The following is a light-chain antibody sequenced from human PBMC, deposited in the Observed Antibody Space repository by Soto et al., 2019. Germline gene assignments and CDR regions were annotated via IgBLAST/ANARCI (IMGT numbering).Light chain of an antibody. CDR3: QSYDSSLSVVV. CDR2: GDT. CDR1: SSNIGAGYD. J-gene: IGLJ2*01. V-gene: IGLV1-40*01. Sequence: QSVLTQPPSVSEAPGQRVIISCTGSSSNIGAGYDVKWYQQLPGTAPKLLIYGDTNRPSGVPDRFSGSKSGTSASLAITGLQTEDEADYYCQSYDSSLSVVVFGGGTKLTVL.